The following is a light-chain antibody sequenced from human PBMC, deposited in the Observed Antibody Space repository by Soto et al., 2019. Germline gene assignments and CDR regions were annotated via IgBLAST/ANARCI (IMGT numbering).Light chain of an antibody. V-gene: IGKV2-30*01. CDR3: MQGTHWPPVT. J-gene: IGKJ1*01. Sequence: DVVMTQSPLSLPVTLGQPASISCRSSQSLVYSDGNTYLNWFQQRPGQSPRRLIYQVSNRDSGGPDRFSGSGSGTDFTLKINRVEAEDVAIYYCMQGTHWPPVTFGQGTKVEIK. CDR2: QVS. CDR1: QSLVYSDGNTY.